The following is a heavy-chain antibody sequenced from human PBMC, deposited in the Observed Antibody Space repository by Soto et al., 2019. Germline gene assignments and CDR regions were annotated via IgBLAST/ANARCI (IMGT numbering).Heavy chain of an antibody. Sequence: GGSLRLSCAASGFTVSSNYMSWVRQAPGKGLEWVSVIYSGGSTYYADSVKGRFTISRDNSKNTLYLQMNSLRAEDTAVYYCARVALRFLEWLHTSFDYWGQGTLVTVSS. V-gene: IGHV3-66*01. D-gene: IGHD3-3*01. CDR2: IYSGGST. CDR3: ARVALRFLEWLHTSFDY. J-gene: IGHJ4*02. CDR1: GFTVSSNY.